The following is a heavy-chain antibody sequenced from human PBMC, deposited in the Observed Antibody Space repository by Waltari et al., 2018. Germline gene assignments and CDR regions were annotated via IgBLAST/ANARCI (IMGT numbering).Heavy chain of an antibody. D-gene: IGHD3-10*01. CDR1: GGSCSGYY. Sequence: QVQLQQWGAGLLKPSETLSLTCAVYGGSCSGYYWSWISQPPGKGLEWIGEINHSGSTNYNPSLKSRVTISVDTSKNQFSLKLSSVTAADTAVYYCARGPSLLWFGESGGFDPWGQGTLVTVSS. CDR3: ARGPSLLWFGESGGFDP. J-gene: IGHJ5*02. CDR2: INHSGST. V-gene: IGHV4-34*01.